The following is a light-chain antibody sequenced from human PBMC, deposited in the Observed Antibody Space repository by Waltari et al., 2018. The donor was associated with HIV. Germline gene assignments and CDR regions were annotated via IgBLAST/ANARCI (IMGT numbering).Light chain of an antibody. J-gene: IGLJ2*01. Sequence: QSVLTQPPSVSAAPGQKVTISCSGSTPNLGSSYVTWYQQLPGTAPKLLIYDDYKRPSGIPDRFSGSKSGTSATLAITGLQTGDEADYYCGTWDSSLSAGIFGGGTKLTVL. CDR1: TPNLGSSY. CDR3: GTWDSSLSAGI. V-gene: IGLV1-51*01. CDR2: DDY.